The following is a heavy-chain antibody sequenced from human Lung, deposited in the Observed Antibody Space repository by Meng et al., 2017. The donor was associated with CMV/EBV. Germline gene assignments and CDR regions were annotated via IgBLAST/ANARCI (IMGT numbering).Heavy chain of an antibody. Sequence: ESLKISXAASGFTFDDYGMSWVRQAPGKGLEWVSGITWSGGSTVYADSVKGRFTISRDNAKNSLYLQMNSLRAEDTALYHCARGVSSAYYHFDYWGQGTLVTVSS. CDR1: GFTFDDYG. CDR2: ITWSGGST. D-gene: IGHD3-22*01. CDR3: ARGVSSAYYHFDY. J-gene: IGHJ4*02. V-gene: IGHV3-20*01.